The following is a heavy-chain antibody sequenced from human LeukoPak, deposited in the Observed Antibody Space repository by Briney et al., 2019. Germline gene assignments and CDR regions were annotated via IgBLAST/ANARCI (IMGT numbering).Heavy chain of an antibody. CDR1: GFTFSSYA. V-gene: IGHV3-23*01. D-gene: IGHD6-6*01. J-gene: IGHJ6*03. Sequence: GGSLRLSCAASGFTFSSYAMTWVRQAPGKGLEWVSAISGSGGSTYYADSVKGRFTISRDNSKNTLYLQMNSLRAEDTAVYYCAKHPRVQLVRPYYYMDVWGKGTTVSVSS. CDR2: ISGSGGST. CDR3: AKHPRVQLVRPYYYMDV.